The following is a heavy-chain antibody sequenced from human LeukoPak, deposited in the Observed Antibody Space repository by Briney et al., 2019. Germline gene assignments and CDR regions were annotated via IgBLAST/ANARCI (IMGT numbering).Heavy chain of an antibody. CDR3: ARGVNYFDY. J-gene: IGHJ4*02. Sequence: SCKASGYTFTSYGISWVRQAPGKGLEWVAVISYDGSNKYYADSVKGRFTISKDSSKNTLFLQMDSLRGEDTAVYYCARGVNYFDYWGQGTLVTVSS. CDR2: ISYDGSNK. CDR1: GYTFTSYG. V-gene: IGHV3-30*04.